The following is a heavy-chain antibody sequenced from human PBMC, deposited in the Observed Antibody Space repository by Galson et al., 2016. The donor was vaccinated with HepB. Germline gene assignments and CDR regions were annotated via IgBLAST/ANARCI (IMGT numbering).Heavy chain of an antibody. CDR2: FSYTGRT. CDR1: GNSVSSSGFY. Sequence: ETLSLTCTVSGNSVSSSGFYWGWIRQSPGKGLEWIGTFSYTGRTHYSPSLKSRVTVSVDTSKNQFSLKLTSVTAADTALYYCARTKAMVRGVLFDPWGQGALVTVSS. J-gene: IGHJ5*02. CDR3: ARTKAMVRGVLFDP. D-gene: IGHD3-10*01. V-gene: IGHV4-39*01.